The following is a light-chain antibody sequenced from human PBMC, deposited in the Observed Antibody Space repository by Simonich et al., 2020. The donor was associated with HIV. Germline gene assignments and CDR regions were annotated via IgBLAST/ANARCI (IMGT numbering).Light chain of an antibody. CDR1: QSLSSY. J-gene: IGKJ4*01. V-gene: IGKV1-39*01. CDR3: QQSYSTPLT. Sequence: DIQLTHPPSSLSASVCDRVTITCRASQSLSSYLNWYQQKPGKAPKLLIYAASSLQSGVPSRFSGSGSGTEFTLTISSLQPEDFATYYCQQSYSTPLTFGGGTKVEIK. CDR2: AAS.